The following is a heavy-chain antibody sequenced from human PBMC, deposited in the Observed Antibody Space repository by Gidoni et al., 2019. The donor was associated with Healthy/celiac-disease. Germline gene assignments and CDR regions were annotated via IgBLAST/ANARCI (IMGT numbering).Heavy chain of an antibody. D-gene: IGHD1-20*01. CDR2: IYPGDSDT. CDR1: GYSFTSYW. J-gene: IGHJ4*02. Sequence: EVQLVQSGAEVKKPGESLKISCKGSGYSFTSYWIGWVRQMPGKGLEWMGIIYPGDSDTRYSPSFQGQVTISADKSISTAYLQWSSLKASDTAMYYCARHRKRNWNDVWPSDYWGQGTLVTVSS. CDR3: ARHRKRNWNDVWPSDY. V-gene: IGHV5-51*01.